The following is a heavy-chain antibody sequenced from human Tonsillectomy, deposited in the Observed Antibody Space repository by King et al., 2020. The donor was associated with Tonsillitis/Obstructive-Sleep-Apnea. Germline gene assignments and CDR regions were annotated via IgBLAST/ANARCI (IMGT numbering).Heavy chain of an antibody. CDR2: TYYRSKWYN. J-gene: IGHJ5*02. Sequence: VQLQQSGPGLVKPSQTLSLTCAISGDIVSSNSAAWNWIRQSPSRGLEWLGRTYYRSKWYNDYAVSVKSRITINPDTSKNQFSLQLNSVTPEDKAVYYCARGADGDTAMLNWFDPWGQGTLVTVSS. CDR3: ARGADGDTAMLNWFDP. D-gene: IGHD5-18*01. CDR1: GDIVSSNSAA. V-gene: IGHV6-1*01.